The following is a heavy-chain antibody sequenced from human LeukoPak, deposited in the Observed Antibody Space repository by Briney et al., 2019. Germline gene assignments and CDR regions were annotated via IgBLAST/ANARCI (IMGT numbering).Heavy chain of an antibody. CDR3: ARMTSSGWYAAGYYFDY. CDR1: GASISSSTYY. D-gene: IGHD6-19*01. V-gene: IGHV4-39*07. J-gene: IGHJ4*02. Sequence: SETLSLTCTVSGASISSSTYYWAWIRQPPGKGPVWIASIYYSGTTYYNPSLKSRVTISVDTSKNQFSLNVRSVTAADAAVYYCARMTSSGWYAAGYYFDYWGQGTLVTVSS. CDR2: IYYSGTT.